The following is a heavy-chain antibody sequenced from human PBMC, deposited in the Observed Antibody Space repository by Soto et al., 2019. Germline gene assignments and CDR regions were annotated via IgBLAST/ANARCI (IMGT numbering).Heavy chain of an antibody. CDR3: AKDGDSSGWYTYFDY. D-gene: IGHD6-19*01. V-gene: IGHV3-30*18. CDR2: ISYDGSNK. Sequence: QVQLVESGGGVVQPGRSLRLSCAASGFTFSSYGMHWVGQAPGKGLEWVAVISYDGSNKYYADSVKGRFTISRDNSKNTLYLQMNSLRAEDTAVYYCAKDGDSSGWYTYFDYWGQGTLVTVSS. CDR1: GFTFSSYG. J-gene: IGHJ4*02.